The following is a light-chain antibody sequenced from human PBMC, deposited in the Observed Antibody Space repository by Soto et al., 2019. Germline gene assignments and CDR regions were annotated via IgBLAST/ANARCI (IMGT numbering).Light chain of an antibody. V-gene: IGKV3-11*01. CDR2: ESS. CDR1: QSVDNY. J-gene: IGKJ4*01. CDR3: QQYDDWLRLT. Sequence: EIVLTQSPATLSLSPGERATLSCRASQSVDNYLDWYQQKPGQAPRLLIYESSNRATGIPARFSGSGSGTDFILTISSLEPEDFAVYYCQQYDDWLRLTFGGGTKVEIK.